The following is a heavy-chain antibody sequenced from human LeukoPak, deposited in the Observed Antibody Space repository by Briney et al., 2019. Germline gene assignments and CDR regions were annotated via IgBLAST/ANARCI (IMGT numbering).Heavy chain of an antibody. D-gene: IGHD2-21*01. CDR1: GVSISSSSYY. J-gene: IGHJ4*02. CDR3: ARIYCGGDCFDY. V-gene: IGHV4-39*07. Sequence: SETLSLTCTVSGVSISSSSYYWGWIRQPPGKGLEWIGSIYYSGSTYYNPSLKSRVTISVDTSKNQFSLKLSSVTAADTAVYYCARIYCGGDCFDYWGQGTLVTVSS. CDR2: IYYSGST.